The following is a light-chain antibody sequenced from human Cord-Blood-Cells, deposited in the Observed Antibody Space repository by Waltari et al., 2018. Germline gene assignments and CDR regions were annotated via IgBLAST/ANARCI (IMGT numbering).Light chain of an antibody. CDR2: GAS. CDR1: QSVSSSY. CDR3: QQYGSSPQT. V-gene: IGKV3-20*01. J-gene: IGKJ1*01. Sequence: EIVLTQSPGTLSFSPGERATTPCRASQSVSSSYLAWYQQKPGQAPRLLIYGASSRATGIPDRFSGSGSGTDFTLTISRLEPEDFAVYYCQQYGSSPQTFGQGTKVEIK.